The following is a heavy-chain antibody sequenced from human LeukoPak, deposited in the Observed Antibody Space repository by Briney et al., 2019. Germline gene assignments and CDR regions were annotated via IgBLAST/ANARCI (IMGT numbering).Heavy chain of an antibody. CDR1: GGSMSSYY. D-gene: IGHD5-12*01. CDR3: VRWGYHYYYYFLDV. J-gene: IGHJ6*03. V-gene: IGHV4-4*07. Sequence: SETLSLTCTVSGGSMSSYYWSWIRQPAGKGLEWVGRIYSSGTTDYNPSLKSRVTMSIDTSKNQFSVNLSSVTAADTAVYYCVRWGYHYYYYFLDVWGKGTTVTISS. CDR2: IYSSGTT.